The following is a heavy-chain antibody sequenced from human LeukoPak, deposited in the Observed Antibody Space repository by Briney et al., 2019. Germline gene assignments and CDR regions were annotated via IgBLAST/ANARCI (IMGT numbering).Heavy chain of an antibody. CDR2: IFHSGLT. D-gene: IGHD4-17*01. Sequence: SETLSLTCTVSGGSISPHYWTWIRQTPGKGLEWIGYIFHSGLTNYNSALRSRVTLSVDTARNQLSLKFTSVTAADTAVYYCTREVSTVTFDYWGQGTLVTVSS. CDR3: TREVSTVTFDY. CDR1: GGSISPHY. J-gene: IGHJ4*02. V-gene: IGHV4-59*11.